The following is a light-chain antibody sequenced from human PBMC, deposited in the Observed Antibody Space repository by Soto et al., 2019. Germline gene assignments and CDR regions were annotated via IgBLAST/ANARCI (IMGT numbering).Light chain of an antibody. V-gene: IGKV1-33*01. Sequence: QLTQSPTSLSASVGDTVTITCQASQDINKYLNWYQQKPGKAPKLLIHDASILETGVPSRFSGSGSVTEFTFTISGLQPEDFATYYCQQYGYLITFGQGTRLDI. CDR1: QDINKY. CDR3: QQYGYLIT. J-gene: IGKJ5*01. CDR2: DAS.